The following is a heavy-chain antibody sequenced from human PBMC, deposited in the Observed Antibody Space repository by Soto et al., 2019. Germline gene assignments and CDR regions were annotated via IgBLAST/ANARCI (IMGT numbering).Heavy chain of an antibody. Sequence: SETLSLTCTVSGGSVSSGSYYWSWIRQPPGKGLEWIGYISYSGSTNYSPSLKSRVTISVDTSKNQFSLKLSSVTAADTAVYYCARGVRIYTYGGWFDSWGQGPLVTVFS. CDR2: ISYSGST. J-gene: IGHJ5*01. CDR1: GGSVSSGSYY. V-gene: IGHV4-61*01. CDR3: ARGVRIYTYGGWFDS. D-gene: IGHD1-20*01.